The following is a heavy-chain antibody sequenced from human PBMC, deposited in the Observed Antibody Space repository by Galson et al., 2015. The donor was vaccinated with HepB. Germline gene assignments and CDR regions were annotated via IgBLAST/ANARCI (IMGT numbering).Heavy chain of an antibody. D-gene: IGHD5-24*01. V-gene: IGHV3-30*02. CDR1: GFTFSSYG. Sequence: SLRLSCAASGFTFSSYGMHWVRQAPGKGLEWVAFIRYDGTNKYYADSVKGRFTISRDNSKNTLYLQMNSLRAEDTALYYCAKDTGWLQGVRFDYWGQGTLVTVSS. J-gene: IGHJ4*02. CDR2: IRYDGTNK. CDR3: AKDTGWLQGVRFDY.